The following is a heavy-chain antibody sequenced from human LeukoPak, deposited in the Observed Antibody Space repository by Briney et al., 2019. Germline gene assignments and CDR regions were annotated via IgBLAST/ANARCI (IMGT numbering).Heavy chain of an antibody. D-gene: IGHD1-26*01. V-gene: IGHV6-1*01. CDR2: TDDRSEWYY. Sequence: QTLSLTCAISGVTITSYTMAWDCNGPGPGIGLESLGGTDDRSEWYYDYAVSVKSRITINPDTSRNHLYLQMNSVTPENTAVYYCTRARIGLRPLHFNWFDPWGQGTLVTVSS. J-gene: IGHJ5*02. CDR1: GVTITSYTMA. CDR3: TRARIGLRPLHFNWFDP.